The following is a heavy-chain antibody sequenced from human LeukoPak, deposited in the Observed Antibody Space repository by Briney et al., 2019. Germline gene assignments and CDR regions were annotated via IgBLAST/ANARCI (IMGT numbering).Heavy chain of an antibody. CDR1: DFSFTTYA. CDR2: ITGGDPTT. CDR3: ARDPYSGYYGDYYYYYMDV. V-gene: IGHV3-23*01. J-gene: IGHJ6*03. Sequence: PGGSLRLSCAASDFSFTTYAMSWVRQAPGKGLEWVSSITGGDPTTYYADSVKGRFTISRDNSKNTLYLQMNSLRAEDTAVYYCARDPYSGYYGDYYYYYMDVWGKGTTVTISS. D-gene: IGHD5-12*01.